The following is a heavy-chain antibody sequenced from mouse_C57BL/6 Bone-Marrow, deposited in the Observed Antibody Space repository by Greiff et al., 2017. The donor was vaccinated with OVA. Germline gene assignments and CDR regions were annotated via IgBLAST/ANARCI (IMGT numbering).Heavy chain of an antibody. CDR3: ATGRGLYSNYVYAMDY. CDR2: INPNNGGT. D-gene: IGHD2-5*01. V-gene: IGHV1-18*01. CDR1: GYTFTDYN. J-gene: IGHJ4*01. Sequence: EVQLQQSGPELVKPGASVKIPCKASGYTFTDYNMDWVKQSHGKSLEWIGDINPNNGGTIYNQKFKGKATLTVDKSSSTAYMELRSLTSEDTAVYYCATGRGLYSNYVYAMDYWGQGTSVTVSS.